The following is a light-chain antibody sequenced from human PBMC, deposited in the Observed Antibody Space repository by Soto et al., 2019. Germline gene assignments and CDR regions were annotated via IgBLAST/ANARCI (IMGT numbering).Light chain of an antibody. V-gene: IGLV1-47*01. CDR3: TVWDDSLRGRL. J-gene: IGLJ2*01. CDR2: RNN. Sequence: LTQPPSASGTPGQRVTISCSGSSSNIESNYVYWYQQLPGTAPRLLIYRNNQRPSGVPDRFSGSKSGTSASLAISALRSEDEADYYCTVWDDSLRGRLFGGGTKLTVL. CDR1: SSNIESNY.